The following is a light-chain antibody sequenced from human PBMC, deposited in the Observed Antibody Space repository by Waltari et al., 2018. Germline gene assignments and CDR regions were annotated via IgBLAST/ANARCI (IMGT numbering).Light chain of an antibody. V-gene: IGKV1-39*01. CDR2: AAS. CDR3: QQSYSTPLT. J-gene: IGKJ4*01. Sequence: DIQMTQSQSSLSASVGDRVTITCRASQSISSYLNWYPHKPGKSPKLLIYAASSLQSGVPSRFSGSGSGTDFTLTISSLQPEDFATYYCQQSYSTPLTFGGGTKVEIK. CDR1: QSISSY.